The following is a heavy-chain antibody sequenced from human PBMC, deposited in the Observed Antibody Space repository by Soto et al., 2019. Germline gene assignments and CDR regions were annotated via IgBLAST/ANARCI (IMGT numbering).Heavy chain of an antibody. CDR2: ILYDGSNK. V-gene: IGHV3-30*18. J-gene: IGHJ6*04. Sequence: GGSLRLSCAASGFTFSSYGMHWVRQAPGKGLEWVAVILYDGSNKYYADSVKGRFTISRDNSKNTLYLQMNSLRAEDTAVYYCAKDLAPKETTPGYYGLAVPGTAPTLTV. CDR1: GFTFSSYG. D-gene: IGHD4-17*01. CDR3: AKDLAPKETTPGYYGLAV.